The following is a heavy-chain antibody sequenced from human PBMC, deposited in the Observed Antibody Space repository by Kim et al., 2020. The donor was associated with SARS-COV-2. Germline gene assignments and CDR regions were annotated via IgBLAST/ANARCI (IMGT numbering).Heavy chain of an antibody. D-gene: IGHD3-10*01. Sequence: LKSRVTRSVDTSKNQFSLNLSSVTAADTAVYYCARHSRNLWFGEGYYFDYWGQGTLVTVSS. J-gene: IGHJ4*02. V-gene: IGHV4-59*08. CDR3: ARHSRNLWFGEGYYFDY.